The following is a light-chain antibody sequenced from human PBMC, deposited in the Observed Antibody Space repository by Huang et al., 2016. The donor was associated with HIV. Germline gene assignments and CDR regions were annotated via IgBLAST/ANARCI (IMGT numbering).Light chain of an antibody. J-gene: IGKJ3*01. CDR2: GAS. CDR1: QHISTY. V-gene: IGKV3-15*01. CDR3: QQYNNWPPEVT. Sequence: EIVLTQSPATLSVSPGERATPSCRASQHISTYLSWYQHKPAQAPRLLIYGASTRASGIPARFSGSGSGTEFTLTISSLQSEDFAVYYCQQYNNWPPEVTFGPGTKVDIK.